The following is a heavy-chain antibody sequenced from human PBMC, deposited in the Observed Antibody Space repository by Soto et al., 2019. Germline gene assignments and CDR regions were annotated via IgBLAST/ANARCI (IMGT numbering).Heavy chain of an antibody. Sequence: ASVKVSCKASGGTFSSYAISWVRQAPGQGRAGVGGIIPIFGTANYAQKVQGRVTITADESTSTAYMELSSLRSEDTAVYYCARDQRPHPERRADAFDIWGQGTMVTVSS. V-gene: IGHV1-69*13. CDR2: IIPIFGTA. CDR3: ARDQRPHPERRADAFDI. CDR1: GGTFSSYA. J-gene: IGHJ3*02.